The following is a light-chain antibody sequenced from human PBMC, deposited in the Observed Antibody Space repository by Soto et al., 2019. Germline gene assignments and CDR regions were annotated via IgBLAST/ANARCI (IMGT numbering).Light chain of an antibody. CDR1: SSDIGVYNY. Sequence: QSVLTQPASVSGSPGQSITFSCTGTSSDIGVYNYVSWYQQHPGKAPKLMIYEVNNRPSGVSNRFSGSKSGNTASLTISGLQAEDEADYYCASWDDSLNGLYVFGSGTKVTVL. J-gene: IGLJ1*01. V-gene: IGLV2-14*01. CDR2: EVN. CDR3: ASWDDSLNGLYV.